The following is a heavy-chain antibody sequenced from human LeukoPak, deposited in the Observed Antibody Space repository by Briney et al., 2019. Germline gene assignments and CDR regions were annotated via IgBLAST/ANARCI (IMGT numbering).Heavy chain of an antibody. V-gene: IGHV3-23*01. CDR2: ISGSGGST. Sequence: GGSLRLFCAASGFTFSSYAMSWVRQAPGKGLEWVSAISGSGGSTYYADSVKGRFTISRDNSKNTLYLQMNSLRAEDTAVYYCAKAGYDILTGYYIPLAFDYWGQGTLVTVSP. D-gene: IGHD3-9*01. CDR3: AKAGYDILTGYYIPLAFDY. J-gene: IGHJ4*02. CDR1: GFTFSSYA.